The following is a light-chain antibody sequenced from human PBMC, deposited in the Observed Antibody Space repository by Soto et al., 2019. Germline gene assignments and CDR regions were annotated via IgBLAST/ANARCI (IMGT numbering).Light chain of an antibody. J-gene: IGKJ1*01. V-gene: IGKV2-28*01. Sequence: DIVMTQSPLSLPVTPGEPASIACRSSQSLLHSNGYNYLDWYLQKPGQSPQLLIYLGSNRASGVPDRFSGSGSGTDFTLKISRVEAEDVGVYYCMQALQIPQTFGQGTKVDIK. CDR3: MQALQIPQT. CDR2: LGS. CDR1: QSLLHSNGYNY.